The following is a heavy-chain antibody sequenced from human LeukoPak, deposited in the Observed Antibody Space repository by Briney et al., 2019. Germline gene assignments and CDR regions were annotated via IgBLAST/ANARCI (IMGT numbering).Heavy chain of an antibody. Sequence: ASVKVSCKASGYTFTGYYMHWVRQAPGQGLEWTGWINPNSGGTNYAQKFQGRVTMTRDTSISTAYMELSRLGSDDTAVYYCARDLFHYYYYMDVWGKGTTVTVSS. V-gene: IGHV1-2*02. CDR2: INPNSGGT. J-gene: IGHJ6*03. CDR3: ARDLFHYYYYMDV. D-gene: IGHD2-21*01. CDR1: GYTFTGYY.